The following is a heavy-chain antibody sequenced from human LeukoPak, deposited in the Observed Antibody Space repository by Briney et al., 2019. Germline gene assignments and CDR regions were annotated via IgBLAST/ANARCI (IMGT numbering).Heavy chain of an antibody. Sequence: SETLSLTCTVSGYSINSGYYWGWIRQPPGKGLEWIGTVYHSGNTYYNAPLQSRVTLSLDTSNNQFSLKLSSVTAADTAVYYCASIRYYYDSGRLADWGQGTLVIVSS. CDR3: ASIRYYYDSGRLAD. CDR2: VYHSGNT. J-gene: IGHJ4*02. D-gene: IGHD3-10*01. CDR1: GYSINSGYY. V-gene: IGHV4-38-2*02.